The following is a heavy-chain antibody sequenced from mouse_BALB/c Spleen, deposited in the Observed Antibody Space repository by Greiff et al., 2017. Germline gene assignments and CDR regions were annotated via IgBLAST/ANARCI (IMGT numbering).Heavy chain of an antibody. CDR1: GFTFSSFG. CDR2: ISSGSSTI. D-gene: IGHD1-1*01. Sequence: EVKVVESGGGLVQPGGSRKLSCAASGFTFSSFGMHWVRQAPEKGLEWVAYISSGSSTIYYADTVTGRFTISRDNPKNTLFLQMTSLRSEDTAMYYCARYGFDYWGQGTTLTVSS. CDR3: ARYGFDY. V-gene: IGHV5-17*02. J-gene: IGHJ2*01.